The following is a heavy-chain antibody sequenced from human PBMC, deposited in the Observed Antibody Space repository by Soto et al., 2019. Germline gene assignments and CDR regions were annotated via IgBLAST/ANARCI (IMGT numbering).Heavy chain of an antibody. CDR3: AIIPPTTVDY. V-gene: IGHV3-30*03. CDR2: ISYDGSNR. Sequence: QVQLVESGGGVVQPGRSLRLSCAASGFTFSNYDMHWVRQAPGKGLEWVAAISYDGSNRYYADSVKGRFTISRDISKNTLYLKMNSLRLEDTAMYYCAIIPPTTVDYWGQGTLVTVFS. J-gene: IGHJ4*02. D-gene: IGHD4-17*01. CDR1: GFTFSNYD.